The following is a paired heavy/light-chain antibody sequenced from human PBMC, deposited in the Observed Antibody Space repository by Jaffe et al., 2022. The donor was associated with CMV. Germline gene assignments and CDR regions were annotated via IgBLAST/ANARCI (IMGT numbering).Heavy chain of an antibody. J-gene: IGHJ4*02. Sequence: EVQLLESGGDLVQPGGSLRLSCAASGFTFSRNGVSWIRQAPGKGLEWVSGISGSGGSTYYADSVKGRFTISRDNSKNTLYLQMNSLRVEDTAVYYCANVHSSSWFGPFDYWGQGTLVTVSS. D-gene: IGHD6-13*01. CDR2: ISGSGGST. CDR3: ANVHSSSWFGPFDY. CDR1: GFTFSRNG. V-gene: IGHV3-23*01.
Light chain of an antibody. CDR1: QSISSW. Sequence: DIQMTQSPSTLSASVGDRVTITCRASQSISSWLAWYQQKPGKAPKLLIYKASSLESGVPSRFSGSGSGTEFTLTISSLQPDDFATYYCQQYNSPWTFGQGTKVEIK. CDR3: QQYNSPWT. J-gene: IGKJ1*01. CDR2: KAS. V-gene: IGKV1-5*03.